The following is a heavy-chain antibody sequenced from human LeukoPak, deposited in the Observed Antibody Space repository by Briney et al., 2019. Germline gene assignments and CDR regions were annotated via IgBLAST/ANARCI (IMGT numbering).Heavy chain of an antibody. Sequence: PGGSLRLSCAASGFTVSSNYMSWVRQAPGKGLEWVSVIYSGGSTYYADSVKGRFTISRDNSKNTLYLQMNSVRAEDTAVYYCARGPNGDPIQTCGMDVWGEGTTVTVSS. D-gene: IGHD4-17*01. V-gene: IGHV3-53*01. J-gene: IGHJ6*04. CDR1: GFTVSSNY. CDR2: IYSGGST. CDR3: ARGPNGDPIQTCGMDV.